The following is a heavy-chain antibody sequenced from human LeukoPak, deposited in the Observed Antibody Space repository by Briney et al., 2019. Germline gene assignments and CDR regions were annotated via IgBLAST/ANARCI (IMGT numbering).Heavy chain of an antibody. V-gene: IGHV3-11*04. CDR2: ISSSGGSGNI. Sequence: GGSLRLSCAASGLTLSDYYMAWIRQAPGKGLEWVSYISSSGGSGNIYYADSVKGRFTISRDNAKNSLYLQMNSLTAEDTAMYYCARGRTEFNYWGQGTLVTVSS. D-gene: IGHD1-14*01. CDR3: ARGRTEFNY. J-gene: IGHJ4*02. CDR1: GLTLSDYY.